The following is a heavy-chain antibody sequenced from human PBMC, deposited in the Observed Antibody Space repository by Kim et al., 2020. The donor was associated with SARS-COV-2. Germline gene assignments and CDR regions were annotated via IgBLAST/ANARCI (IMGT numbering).Heavy chain of an antibody. D-gene: IGHD6-19*01. J-gene: IGHJ3*02. CDR3: ARERLYSSGWRGAFDI. V-gene: IGHV3-48*03. Sequence: SGKGRFTISRDNAKNSLYLQMNSLRAEDTAVYYCARERLYSSGWRGAFDIWGQGTIVTVSS.